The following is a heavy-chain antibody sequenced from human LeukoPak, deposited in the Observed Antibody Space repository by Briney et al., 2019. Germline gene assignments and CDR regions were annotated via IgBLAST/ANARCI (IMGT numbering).Heavy chain of an antibody. V-gene: IGHV3-21*01. CDR3: ARSGAGGGAFDI. CDR2: ISSSSSYI. J-gene: IGHJ3*02. CDR1: GFTFITYA. D-gene: IGHD3-10*01. Sequence: GGSLRLSCEASGFTFITYAMNWVRQAPGKGLEWVSSISSSSSYIYYADSVKGRFTISRDNAKNSLYLQMNSLRAEDTAVYYCARSGAGGGAFDIWGQGTMVTVSS.